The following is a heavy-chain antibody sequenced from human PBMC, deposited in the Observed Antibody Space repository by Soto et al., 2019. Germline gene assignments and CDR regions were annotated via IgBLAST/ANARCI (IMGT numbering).Heavy chain of an antibody. CDR1: GYTFTSYG. CDR3: ARNLRYSSGNRFDP. J-gene: IGHJ5*02. D-gene: IGHD6-19*01. Sequence: ASVKVSCKASGYTFTSYGISWVRQAPGQGLEWMGWISAYNLNTNYAQKLQGRVTMTTDTSTSTAYLELRSLRSDDTAVYYCARNLRYSSGNRFDPWGQGTLVTVSS. V-gene: IGHV1-18*01. CDR2: ISAYNLNT.